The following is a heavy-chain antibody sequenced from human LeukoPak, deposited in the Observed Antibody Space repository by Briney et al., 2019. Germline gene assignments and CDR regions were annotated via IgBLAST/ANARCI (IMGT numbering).Heavy chain of an antibody. J-gene: IGHJ6*03. Sequence: GSLRLSCELSLFTPSKYAMSCGPEAPGKGVEWGSGIIDIGDITYYANSVKGGFTISRDNSKNTLYLQMDSLRAEDTPVYYCAKLGGQEVYNDYVGVGGKGTTVAVSS. CDR1: LFTPSKYA. V-gene: IGHV3-23*01. CDR3: AKLGGQEVYNDYVGV. CDR2: IIDIGDIT. D-gene: IGHD3-16*01.